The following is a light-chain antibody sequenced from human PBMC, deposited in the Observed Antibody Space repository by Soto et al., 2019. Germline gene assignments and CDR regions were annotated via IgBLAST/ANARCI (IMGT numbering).Light chain of an antibody. V-gene: IGKV3-20*01. CDR1: QSLSSSQ. CDR3: QQYGSSPRT. J-gene: IGKJ1*01. CDR2: DAS. Sequence: EIVLTQSPGTLSLSPGERATLSCRASQSLSSSQLAWYQQKPGQAPRLPIHDASSRATGISDRFTGSGSGTDFTLTVTTLEPEDFAVYYCQQYGSSPRTFGLGTKVEI.